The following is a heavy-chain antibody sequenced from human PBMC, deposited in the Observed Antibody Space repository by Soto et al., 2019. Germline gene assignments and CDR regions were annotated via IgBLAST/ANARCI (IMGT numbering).Heavy chain of an antibody. J-gene: IGHJ4*02. D-gene: IGHD3-16*01. V-gene: IGHV4-39*01. Sequence: QLQLQESGPGLVKPSETLSLTCTVSGGSVTTDHYYWAWIRQPPGKGLEWIANVYYIGNSYYNPSLKSRVTISLDTSKNQVSLRLSSVTAADTAVYYCARHGGNKFDYWGQGALDTVSS. CDR1: GGSVTTDHYY. CDR2: VYYIGNS. CDR3: ARHGGNKFDY.